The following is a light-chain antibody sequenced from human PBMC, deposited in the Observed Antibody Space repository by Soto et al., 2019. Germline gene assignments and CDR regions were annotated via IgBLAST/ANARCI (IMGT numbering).Light chain of an antibody. J-gene: IGKJ2*02. CDR1: QSVFYSSNNKNY. CDR2: WAS. CDR3: PQYYSTPCT. V-gene: IGKV4-1*01. Sequence: DIVMTQSPDSLAVSLGERATINCKSRQSVFYSSNNKNYVSWYQQKPGQPPKLLIYWASTRESGVPDRFSGSGSGTDCTLTISRLHAEDVAGYCCPQYYSTPCTFGQGTKLEIQ.